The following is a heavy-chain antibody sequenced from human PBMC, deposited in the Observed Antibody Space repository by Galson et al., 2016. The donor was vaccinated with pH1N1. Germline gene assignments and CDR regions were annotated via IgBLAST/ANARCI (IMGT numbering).Heavy chain of an antibody. D-gene: IGHD3-22*01. V-gene: IGHV5-51*01. Sequence: QSGAEVKKSGESLKISCEASGYTFTDYWIGWVRQTPGTGLEWIGIIYPRDSDTRYSPSFQGHVTFSADESISSAYLQWSSLKASDSGIYYCAREEPSGFFSHWGQGTLVTVSS. CDR3: AREEPSGFFSH. CDR2: IYPRDSDT. J-gene: IGHJ4*02. CDR1: GYTFTDYW.